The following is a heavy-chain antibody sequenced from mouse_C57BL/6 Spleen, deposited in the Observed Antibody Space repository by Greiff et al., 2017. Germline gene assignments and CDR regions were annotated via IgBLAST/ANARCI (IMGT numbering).Heavy chain of an antibody. V-gene: IGHV1-39*01. CDR3: ARADSSVYYFDY. J-gene: IGHJ2*01. CDR1: GYSFTDYN. Sequence: EVKLMESGPELVKPGASVKISCKASGYSFTDYNMNWVKQSNGKSLEWIGVINPNYGTTSYNQKFKGKATLTVDQSSSTAYMQLNSLTSEDSAVYYCARADSSVYYFDYWGQGTTLTVSS. CDR2: INPNYGTT. D-gene: IGHD2-12*01.